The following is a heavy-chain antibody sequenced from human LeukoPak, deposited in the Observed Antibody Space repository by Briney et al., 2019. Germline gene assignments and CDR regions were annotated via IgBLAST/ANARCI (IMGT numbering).Heavy chain of an antibody. D-gene: IGHD2-2*01. Sequence: SGPTMLNPTQTLTLTCAFSEFSLTTSGVGVGWIRQPPGKALEWLALTYWDDDKRYSPSLKTRLTITKDTSKNQVVLTMTNMDPVDTATYYCVYKPGYTSSRYWGTFFQHWGQGTLVTVSS. CDR2: TYWDDDK. J-gene: IGHJ1*01. CDR1: EFSLTTSGVG. V-gene: IGHV2-5*02. CDR3: VYKPGYTSSRYWGTFFQH.